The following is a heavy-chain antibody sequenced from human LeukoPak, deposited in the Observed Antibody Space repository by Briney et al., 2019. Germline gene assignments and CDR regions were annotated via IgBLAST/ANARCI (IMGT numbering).Heavy chain of an antibody. V-gene: IGHV3-33*01. CDR2: IWYDGSNK. D-gene: IGHD6-13*01. CDR1: GFTFSSYG. J-gene: IGHJ6*02. CDR3: APQQLPYYYGMTS. Sequence: GGSLRLSCAASGFTFSSYGMHWVRQAPGKGLEWVAVIWYDGSNKYYADSVKGRFTISRDNSKNTLYLQMNSLRAEDTAVYYCAPQQLPYYYGMTSGAKGPRSPSP.